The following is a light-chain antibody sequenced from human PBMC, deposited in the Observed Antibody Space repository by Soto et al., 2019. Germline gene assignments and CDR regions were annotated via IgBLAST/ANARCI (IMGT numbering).Light chain of an antibody. Sequence: QSALTQPPSASGSPGQSVTISCTGTSSDVGGYNYVSWYQHHPGKAPKLMISEVSKQPSGVPDRFSGSKSGNTASLTVSGLQAEDEADYYCSSYAGSNNLLFGGGTKLTVL. CDR1: SSDVGGYNY. J-gene: IGLJ3*02. V-gene: IGLV2-8*01. CDR3: SSYAGSNNLL. CDR2: EVS.